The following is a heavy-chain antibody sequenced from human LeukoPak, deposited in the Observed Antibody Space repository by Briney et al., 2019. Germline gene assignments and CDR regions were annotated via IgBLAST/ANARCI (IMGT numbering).Heavy chain of an antibody. J-gene: IGHJ4*02. D-gene: IGHD5-18*01. CDR1: GFTFINAW. Sequence: PGGSLRLSCAASGFTFINAWMTWVRQAPGKGLEWVGRIKSKTNGGTTDYAAPVKGRVTFSRDDSKSTLYLQMDSLKTEDTAVYYCTTAPDTSDYWGQGTLVTVSS. CDR2: IKSKTNGGTT. CDR3: TTAPDTSDY. V-gene: IGHV3-15*01.